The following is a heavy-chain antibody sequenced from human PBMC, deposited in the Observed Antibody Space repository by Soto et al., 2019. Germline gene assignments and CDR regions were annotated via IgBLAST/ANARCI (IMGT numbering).Heavy chain of an antibody. Sequence: QMQLQESGPGLVKASETLSLTCAVSGASISSEQYWTWVRQPPGKGLEWIGDIHHSGSTNNNPSLTGRLIMSVDTSKNQFSLNLNAVTAADTAVYYCARSFGWDALDQWGQGTLVTVSS. CDR3: ARSFGWDALDQ. V-gene: IGHV4-4*02. D-gene: IGHD6-19*01. CDR2: IHHSGST. J-gene: IGHJ4*02. CDR1: GASISSEQY.